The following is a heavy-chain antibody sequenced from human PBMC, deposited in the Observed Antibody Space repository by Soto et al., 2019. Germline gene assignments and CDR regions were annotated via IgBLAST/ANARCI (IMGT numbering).Heavy chain of an antibody. CDR1: GGSISSGGYY. CDR3: ARSVDP. J-gene: IGHJ5*02. Sequence: LSLTCTVSGGSISSGGYYWSWIRQHPGKGLEWIGYIYYSGFTYYTPSLKSRVTMSVDTSKNQFSLKLCFVTAADTAVYYCARSVDPWGQGTLVTVSS. CDR2: IYYSGFT. V-gene: IGHV4-31*03.